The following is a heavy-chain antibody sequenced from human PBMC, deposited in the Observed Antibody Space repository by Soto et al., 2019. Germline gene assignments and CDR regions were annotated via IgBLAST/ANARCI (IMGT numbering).Heavy chain of an antibody. CDR3: ASHDYAHYGMDV. D-gene: IGHD3-16*01. Sequence: SETLSLTCTVSGGSISSSSYYWGWIRQPPGEGLEWIGSIYYSGSTYYNPSLKSRVTISVDTSKNQFSLKLSSVTAADTAVYYCASHDYAHYGMDVWGQGTTVTVSS. CDR2: IYYSGST. CDR1: GGSISSSSYY. J-gene: IGHJ6*02. V-gene: IGHV4-39*07.